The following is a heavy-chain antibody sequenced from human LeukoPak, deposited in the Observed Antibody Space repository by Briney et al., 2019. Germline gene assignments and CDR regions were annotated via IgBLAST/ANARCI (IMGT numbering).Heavy chain of an antibody. J-gene: IGHJ5*02. D-gene: IGHD6-6*01. CDR1: GFTFDDYA. CDR3: AKSGSSGRNHWFDP. CDR2: ISWNSGSI. Sequence: GRSLRLSCAASGFTFDDYAMHWVRQAPGKGLEWVSGISWNSGSIGYADSVKGRFTISRDNAKNSLYLQMNSLRAEDTALYYCAKSGSSGRNHWFDPWGQGTLVSVSS. V-gene: IGHV3-9*01.